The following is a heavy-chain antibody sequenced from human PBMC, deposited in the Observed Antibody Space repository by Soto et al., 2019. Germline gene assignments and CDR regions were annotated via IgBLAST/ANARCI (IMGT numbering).Heavy chain of an antibody. V-gene: IGHV1-58*01. CDR2: IVVGSGNT. CDR1: GFTFTSSA. D-gene: IGHD3-22*01. CDR3: AADKYYYDSSSYYPHDAFDI. J-gene: IGHJ3*02. Sequence: SVKVSCKASGFTFTSSAVQWVRQARGQRLERIGWIVVGSGNTNYAQKFQERVTITRDMSTSTAYMELSSLRSEDTAVYYCAADKYYYDSSSYYPHDAFDIWGQGTMVTVSS.